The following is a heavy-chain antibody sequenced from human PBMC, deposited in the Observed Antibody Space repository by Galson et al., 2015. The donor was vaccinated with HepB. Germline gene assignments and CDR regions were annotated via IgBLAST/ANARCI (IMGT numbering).Heavy chain of an antibody. Sequence: SVKVSCKASGGTFSTYAISWVRQAPGQGLEWMGGIIPIFGTANYAQKFQGRVTITADESASTAYMELSSLRSEDTAVYYCARDNIVLVPAAPPSYHYFGMDVWGQGTTVTVSS. J-gene: IGHJ6*02. CDR1: GGTFSTYA. CDR3: ARDNIVLVPAAPPSYHYFGMDV. D-gene: IGHD2-2*01. V-gene: IGHV1-69*13. CDR2: IIPIFGTA.